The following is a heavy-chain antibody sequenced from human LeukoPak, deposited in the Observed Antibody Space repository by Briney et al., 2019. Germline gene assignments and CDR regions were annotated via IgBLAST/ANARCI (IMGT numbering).Heavy chain of an antibody. V-gene: IGHV1-69*01. CDR3: ARGSSGWSFDY. Sequence: PVKVSCKASGGTFSSYAISWVRQAPGQGLEWMGGIIPIFGTANYAQKFQGRVTITADESTSTAYMELSSLRSEDTAVDYCARGSSGWSFDYWGQGTLATVSS. CDR2: IIPIFGTA. J-gene: IGHJ4*02. D-gene: IGHD6-19*01. CDR1: GGTFSSYA.